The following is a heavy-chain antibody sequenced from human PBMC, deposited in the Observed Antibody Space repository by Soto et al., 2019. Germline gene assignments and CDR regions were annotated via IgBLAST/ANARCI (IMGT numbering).Heavy chain of an antibody. CDR2: IGPESGAT. J-gene: IGHJ4*02. Sequence: ASVNFSFKASGYTFIGYYIHWVRQAPGQGLEWMGEIGPESGATRYAQKFQGRVTMTRDMSITTVYMELNNLSPDDTAVYYCGRGRSGQIVVFYWGQGTPVTVSS. CDR1: GYTFIGYY. V-gene: IGHV1-2*02. CDR3: GRGRSGQIVVFY. D-gene: IGHD5-12*01.